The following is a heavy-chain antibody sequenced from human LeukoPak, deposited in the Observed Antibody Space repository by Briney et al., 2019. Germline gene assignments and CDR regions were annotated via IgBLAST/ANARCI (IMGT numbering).Heavy chain of an antibody. D-gene: IGHD6-13*01. J-gene: IGHJ4*02. CDR1: GFTFSSYS. CDR2: ISSSSSYI. V-gene: IGHV3-21*01. CDR3: ARGYSSSWYLD. Sequence: GGSLRLSCAASGFTFSSYSMNWVRQAPGKGLEWVSSISSSSSYIYYADSVKGQFTISRDNAKKSLSLQMNSLRADDTAVYYCARGYSSSWYLDWGQGTLVTVSS.